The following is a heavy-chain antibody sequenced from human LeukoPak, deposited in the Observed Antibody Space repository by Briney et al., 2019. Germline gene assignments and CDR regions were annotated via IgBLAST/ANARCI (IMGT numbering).Heavy chain of an antibody. CDR2: IIPILGIA. CDR3: ASLSSGSYYDYFDY. Sequence: VASVKVSCKASGGTFSSYAISWVRQARGQGLEWMGRIIPILGIANYAQKFQGRVTITADKSTSTAYMELSSLRSEDTAVYYCASLSSGSYYDYFDYWGQGTLVTVSS. CDR1: GGTFSSYA. D-gene: IGHD1-26*01. V-gene: IGHV1-69*04. J-gene: IGHJ4*02.